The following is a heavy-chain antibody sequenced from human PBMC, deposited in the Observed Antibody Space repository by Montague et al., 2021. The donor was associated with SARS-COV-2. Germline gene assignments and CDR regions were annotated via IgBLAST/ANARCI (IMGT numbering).Heavy chain of an antibody. J-gene: IGHJ4*02. Sequence: TLSLTCTVSGGSISSGSYYWNWIRQPAGKGLEWIGRIYTSGSTNYNPSLKSRVTISVDTSKNQFSLKLSSVTAADTAVYYCARESLHLTGYYNDYFDYWGRGTLVTVSS. CDR3: ARESLHLTGYYNDYFDY. CDR2: IYTSGST. V-gene: IGHV4-61*02. D-gene: IGHD3-9*01. CDR1: GGSISSGSYY.